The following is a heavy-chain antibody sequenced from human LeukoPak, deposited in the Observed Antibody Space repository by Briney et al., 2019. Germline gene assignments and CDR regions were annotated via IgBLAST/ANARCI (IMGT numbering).Heavy chain of an antibody. J-gene: IGHJ4*02. CDR2: LSGSGGNT. D-gene: IGHD2-2*01. V-gene: IGHV3-23*01. Sequence: GGSLRLSCTASGFTFSSHAMSWVRQPPGKGLEWVSALSGSGGNTYYTDSVKGRFTISRDNSKNTLYLQMNSLSAEDTAKYYCAKVASLCTSTSCVRGGFDYWGQGTLVTVSS. CDR3: AKVASLCTSTSCVRGGFDY. CDR1: GFTFSSHA.